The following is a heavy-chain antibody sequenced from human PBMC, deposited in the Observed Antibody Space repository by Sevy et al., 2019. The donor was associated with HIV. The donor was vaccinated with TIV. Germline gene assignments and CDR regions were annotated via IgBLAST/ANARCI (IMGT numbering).Heavy chain of an antibody. CDR2: IYSDGRT. V-gene: IGHV3-66*01. J-gene: IGHJ6*02. CDR3: ARDRYYDASGYYYYYYGMDV. CDR1: GLSVSDNY. D-gene: IGHD3-22*01. Sequence: GGSLRLSCAASGLSVSDNYMNWVRQAPGKGLELVSVIYSDGRTYYVVSVKGRFTISSDNSKNTLYLNMNNLRPEDTAVYYCARDRYYDASGYYYYYYGMDVWGQGTTVTVSS.